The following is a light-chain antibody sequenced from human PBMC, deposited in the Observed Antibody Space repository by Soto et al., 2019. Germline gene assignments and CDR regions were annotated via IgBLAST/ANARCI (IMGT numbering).Light chain of an antibody. J-gene: IGLJ3*02. CDR1: SSDVGGSNY. CDR3: SSDAGSNNWV. V-gene: IGLV2-8*01. Sequence: QSALTQPPSASGSPEQSVTISCTGTSSDVGGSNYVSWYQHHPGKAPKLMIYEVNKRPSGVPDRFSGCKSDNTASLTGSGRQAEDEAAYYCSSDAGSNNWVFGGGTKLTVL. CDR2: EVN.